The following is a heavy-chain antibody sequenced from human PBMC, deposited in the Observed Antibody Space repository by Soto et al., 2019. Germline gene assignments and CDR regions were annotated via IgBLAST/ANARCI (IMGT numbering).Heavy chain of an antibody. CDR1: GYTFTSYD. J-gene: IGHJ5*02. V-gene: IGHV1-8*01. Sequence: QVQLVQSGAEVKKPGASVKVSCKASGYTFTSYDINWVRQATGQGLEWMGWMNPNSGNTGYAQKFQGRVTMTRNTYISTAYMELSSLRSEDTAVYYCARGGRNYDSSGDYGNWFDPWGQGTLVTVSS. CDR3: ARGGRNYDSSGDYGNWFDP. CDR2: MNPNSGNT. D-gene: IGHD3-22*01.